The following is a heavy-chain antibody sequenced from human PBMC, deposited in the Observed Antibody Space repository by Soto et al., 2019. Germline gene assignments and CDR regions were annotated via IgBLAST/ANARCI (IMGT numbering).Heavy chain of an antibody. CDR1: GFKFGSYG. CDR2: ISVDGSNK. Sequence: QVQLVESGGGVVQPGRSLRLSCAASGFKFGSYGMHWVRQAPGKGLEWVALISVDGSNKHYGDSVKGRFAISRDTSKNTLYLQMNSLRAEDTAFYYCAKDHEWETTLTPGLLDHWGQGTLVIVSP. V-gene: IGHV3-30*18. J-gene: IGHJ4*02. CDR3: AKDHEWETTLTPGLLDH. D-gene: IGHD4-17*01.